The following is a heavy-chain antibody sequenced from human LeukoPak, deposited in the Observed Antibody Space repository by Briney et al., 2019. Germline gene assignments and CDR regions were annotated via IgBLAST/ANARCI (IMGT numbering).Heavy chain of an antibody. V-gene: IGHV3-20*01. J-gene: IGHJ6*03. CDR1: GFTFDDYG. D-gene: IGHD3-10*01. Sequence: GGSLRLSCAASGFTFDDYGMSWVRQAPGKGLEWVSGINWNGGSTGYADSVKGRFTISRDNAKNSLYLQMNSLRAEDTALYHCARHGSGSDYYYYMDVWGKGTTVTVSS. CDR2: INWNGGST. CDR3: ARHGSGSDYYYYMDV.